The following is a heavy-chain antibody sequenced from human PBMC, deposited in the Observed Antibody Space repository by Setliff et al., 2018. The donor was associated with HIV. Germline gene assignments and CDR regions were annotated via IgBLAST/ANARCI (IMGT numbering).Heavy chain of an antibody. D-gene: IGHD1-26*01. CDR3: ARHLRWELPYYFDY. CDR1: GGSISSSSYY. Sequence: SETLSLTCTVSGGSISSSSYYWGWIRQPPGKGLEWIGSIYYSGATYYNPSLKSRVTLSVDTSNNQFSLKLSSVTAADTAVYYCARHLRWELPYYFDYWGQGTLVTSPQ. J-gene: IGHJ4*02. V-gene: IGHV4-39*01. CDR2: IYYSGAT.